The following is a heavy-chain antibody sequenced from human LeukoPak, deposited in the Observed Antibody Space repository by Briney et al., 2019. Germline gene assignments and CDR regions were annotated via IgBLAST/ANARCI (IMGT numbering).Heavy chain of an antibody. CDR1: GGSISSSNW. CDR2: IYHSGST. J-gene: IGHJ4*02. D-gene: IGHD6-6*01. Sequence: PSETLSLTCAVSGGSISSSNWWSWVRQPPGKGLEWIGEIYHSGSTNYNPSLKSRVTISVDKSKNQFSLKLSSVTAADTAVYYCARVGPEYSSFHSYYFDYWGQGTLVTVSS. CDR3: ARVGPEYSSFHSYYFDY. V-gene: IGHV4-4*02.